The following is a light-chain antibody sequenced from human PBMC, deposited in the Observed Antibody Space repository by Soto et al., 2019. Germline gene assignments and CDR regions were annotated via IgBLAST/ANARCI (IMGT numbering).Light chain of an antibody. J-gene: IGKJ1*01. V-gene: IGKV1-5*03. CDR1: QSISSW. CDR3: QQYNSYPWT. CDR2: KAS. Sequence: IQMTQSPSTLSASVGDRVTITCRASQSISSWLAWYQQKPGKAPKLLIYKASSLESGVPSRFSGSGSGTEFTRTISSLQPDDFATYYCQQYNSYPWTFGQGTKVDI.